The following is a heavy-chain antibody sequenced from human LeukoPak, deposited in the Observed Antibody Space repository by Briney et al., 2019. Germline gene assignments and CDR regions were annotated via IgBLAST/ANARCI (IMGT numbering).Heavy chain of an antibody. Sequence: SETLSLTCTVSGGSISSYHWSWIRQPPGKGLEWIGYIYYSGSTNYNPSLKSRVTISVDTSKNQFSPKLSSVTAADTAVYYCARGEMATSFDYWGQGTLVTVSS. CDR2: IYYSGST. J-gene: IGHJ4*02. D-gene: IGHD5-24*01. CDR3: ARGEMATSFDY. CDR1: GGSISSYH. V-gene: IGHV4-59*01.